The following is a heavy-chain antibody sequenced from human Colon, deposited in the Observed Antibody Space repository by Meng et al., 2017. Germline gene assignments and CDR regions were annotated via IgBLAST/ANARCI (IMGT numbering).Heavy chain of an antibody. J-gene: IGHJ4*02. CDR3: ARDWGDVRGGFDF. CDR2: TYYRSKYYN. V-gene: IGHV6-1*01. CDR1: GDSVSSNSAA. Sequence: QVQLPQSGHGLVHPPQTLSLTGAISGDSVSSNSAAWNWIRQSPSRGLEWLGRTYYRSKYYNDYALSVKSRITINPDTSKNQFSLQLNSVTPEDTAIYYCARDWGDVRGGFDFWGQGTLVTVSS. D-gene: IGHD3-10*02.